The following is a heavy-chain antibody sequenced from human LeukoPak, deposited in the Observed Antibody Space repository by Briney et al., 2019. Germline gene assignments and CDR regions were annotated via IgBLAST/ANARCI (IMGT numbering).Heavy chain of an antibody. J-gene: IGHJ4*02. V-gene: IGHV4-4*02. CDR1: GGSISSSNW. CDR3: AGGYSGYDPFDY. D-gene: IGHD5-12*01. CDR2: INHSGST. Sequence: SETLSLTCAVSGGSISSSNWWSWVRQPPGKGLEWIGEINHSGSTNYNPSLKSRVTISVDTSKNQFSLKLSSVTAADTAVYYCAGGYSGYDPFDYWGQGTLVTVSS.